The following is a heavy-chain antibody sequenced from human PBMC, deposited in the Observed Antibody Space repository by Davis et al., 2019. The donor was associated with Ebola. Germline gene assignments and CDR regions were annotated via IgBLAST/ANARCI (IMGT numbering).Heavy chain of an antibody. CDR2: ISAYNGNT. J-gene: IGHJ6*02. V-gene: IGHV1-18*01. Sequence: VKVSCKASGYTFTSYGISWVRQAPGQGLEWMGWISAYNGNTNYAQKLQGRVTMTTDTSTSTAYMELRSLRSDDTAVYYCARTLYAFWSGPPPLYYYYGMDVWGQGTTVTVSS. D-gene: IGHD3-3*01. CDR3: ARTLYAFWSGPPPLYYYYGMDV. CDR1: GYTFTSYG.